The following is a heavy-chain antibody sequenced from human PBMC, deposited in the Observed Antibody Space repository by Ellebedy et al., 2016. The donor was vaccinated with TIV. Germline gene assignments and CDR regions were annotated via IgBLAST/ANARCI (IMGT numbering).Heavy chain of an antibody. D-gene: IGHD2-21*02. Sequence: ASVKVSXXASGYTFTGQYIHWVRQAPGKGLEWMGGIDPEDGKTIYAQKFQGRVTMTEDTFTDTAYLELSSLRSEDSAVYYCGTGDWTFLGMDVWGPGTTVTVSS. CDR2: IDPEDGKT. J-gene: IGHJ6*02. V-gene: IGHV1-24*01. CDR1: GYTFTGQY. CDR3: GTGDWTFLGMDV.